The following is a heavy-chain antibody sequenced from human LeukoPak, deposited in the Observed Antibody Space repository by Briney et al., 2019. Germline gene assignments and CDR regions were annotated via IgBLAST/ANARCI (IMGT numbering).Heavy chain of an antibody. D-gene: IGHD5-12*01. CDR1: GYTFTSYG. J-gene: IGHJ6*03. CDR3: ARIYSGYGVAYYYYMDV. V-gene: IGHV1-18*01. Sequence: GASVKVSCKASGYTFTSYGISWVRQAPGQGLEWMGWISAYNGNTDYAQKLQGRVTMTTDTSTSTAYMELRSLRSDDTALYYCARIYSGYGVAYYYYMDVWGKGTTVTASS. CDR2: ISAYNGNT.